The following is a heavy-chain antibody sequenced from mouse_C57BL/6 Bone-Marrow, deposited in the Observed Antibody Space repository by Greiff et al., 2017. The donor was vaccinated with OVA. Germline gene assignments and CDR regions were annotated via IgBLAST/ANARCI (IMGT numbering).Heavy chain of an antibody. CDR2: IRNKANGYTT. Sequence: EVKLMESGGGLVQPGGSLSLSCAASGFTFTDYYMSWVRQPPGKALEWLGFIRNKANGYTTEYSASVKGRFTISRDNSQSILYLQMNALRAEDSATYYCARLYDYDDFDYWGQGTTLTVSS. J-gene: IGHJ2*01. CDR3: ARLYDYDDFDY. D-gene: IGHD2-4*01. CDR1: GFTFTDYY. V-gene: IGHV7-3*01.